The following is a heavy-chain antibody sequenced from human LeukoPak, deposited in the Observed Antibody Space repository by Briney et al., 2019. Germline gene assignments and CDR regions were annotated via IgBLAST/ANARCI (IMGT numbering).Heavy chain of an antibody. D-gene: IGHD3-16*01. V-gene: IGHV3-72*01. Sequence: GGSLRLSCAASGFTFSSYWMSWVRQAPGKGLEWVGRTRNKANSYTTEYAASVKGGFTISRDDSKNSLYLQMNSLKTEDTAVYYCASGLGYLFDYWGQGTLVTVSS. CDR1: GFTFSSYW. CDR3: ASGLGYLFDY. CDR2: TRNKANSYTT. J-gene: IGHJ4*02.